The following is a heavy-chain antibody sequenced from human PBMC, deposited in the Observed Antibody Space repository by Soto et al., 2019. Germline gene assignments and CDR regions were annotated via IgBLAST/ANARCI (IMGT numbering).Heavy chain of an antibody. CDR3: ARHRLVSRYFDL. J-gene: IGHJ2*01. D-gene: IGHD3-9*01. V-gene: IGHV4-39*01. CDR1: GGFISSSNYY. Sequence: SETLSLTCTVSGGFISSSNYYWCWLRQAPGKELEWIGSIFYSGSTYHSPSLKSRVTMSVDTSKTAFSLQMTYVTAADTAVYYCARHRLVSRYFDLWGRGTLVTVSS. CDR2: IFYSGST.